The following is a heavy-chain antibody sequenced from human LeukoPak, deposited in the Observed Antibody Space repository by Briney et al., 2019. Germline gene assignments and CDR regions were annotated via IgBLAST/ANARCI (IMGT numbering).Heavy chain of an antibody. CDR2: IKQDGSEK. V-gene: IGHV3-7*01. J-gene: IGHJ4*02. CDR3: AREEYTYGHGGFDF. D-gene: IGHD5-18*01. CDR1: GFTFSNYW. Sequence: GGSLRLSCAASGFTFSNYWMSWVRQAPGKGLEWVANIKQDGSEKYYVDSVKGRFTISRDNAESSLYPQLNSLRAEDTAVYYCAREEYTYGHGGFDFWGQGSLVTASS.